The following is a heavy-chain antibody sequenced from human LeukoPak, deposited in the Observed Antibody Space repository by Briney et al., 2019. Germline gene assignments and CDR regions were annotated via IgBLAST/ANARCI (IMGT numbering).Heavy chain of an antibody. D-gene: IGHD6-6*01. CDR1: GFTFSSYS. V-gene: IGHV3-21*01. Sequence: GGSLRLSCAASGFTFSSYSMNWVRQAPGKGLEWVSSISSNSSYIYYADSVKGRFTISRDNAKNSLYLQMNSLRAEDTAVYYCARTQLVRGIAFDYWGQGTLVTVSS. CDR2: ISSNSSYI. CDR3: ARTQLVRGIAFDY. J-gene: IGHJ4*02.